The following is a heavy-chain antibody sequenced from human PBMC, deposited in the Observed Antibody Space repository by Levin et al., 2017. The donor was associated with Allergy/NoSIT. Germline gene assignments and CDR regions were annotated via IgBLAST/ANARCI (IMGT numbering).Heavy chain of an antibody. V-gene: IGHV5-51*01. CDR2: IYPDDSDT. CDR1: GYSFTTYW. J-gene: IGHJ6*01. CDR3: ARHGDEGASLNPYFYYGLDV. D-gene: IGHD1-26*01. Sequence: KRGESLKISCQASGYSFTTYWIGWVRQMPGKGLEWMGIIYPDDSDTRYSPSFQGQVTISADKSIRTAYLQWNTLRASDTAIYYCARHGDEGASLNPYFYYGLDVWGQGTTVTVSS.